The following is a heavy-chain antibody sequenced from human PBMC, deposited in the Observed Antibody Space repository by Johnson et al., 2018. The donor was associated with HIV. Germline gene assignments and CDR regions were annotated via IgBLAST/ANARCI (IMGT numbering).Heavy chain of an antibody. V-gene: IGHV3-53*01. D-gene: IGHD3-22*01. CDR2: IYSGGST. CDR1: GFTVSSNY. CDR3: ARECATYDSGGYYYAGDAFDS. Sequence: VQLVESGGGLIQPGGSLRLSCAASGFTVSSNYMSWVRQAPGKGLEWVSVIYSGGSTYYADSVKGRFTISRDNSKNTLYLQMNSLRAEDTAVYYWARECATYDSGGYYYAGDAFDSWGRGTMVTVSS. J-gene: IGHJ3*02.